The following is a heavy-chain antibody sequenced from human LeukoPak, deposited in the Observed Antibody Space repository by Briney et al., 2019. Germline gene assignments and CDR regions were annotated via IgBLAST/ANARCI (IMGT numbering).Heavy chain of an antibody. V-gene: IGHV4-39*07. Sequence: SETLSLTCTVPGGSISSSSYYWGWIRQPPGKGLECIGSIYYSGSTYYNPSLESRVTISVDTSKNQFSLKLSSVTAADTAVYYCASQRGDGSGSYSKNYYYYYGMDVRRQGTTVTVSS. J-gene: IGHJ6*02. D-gene: IGHD1-26*01. CDR3: ASQRGDGSGSYSKNYYYYYGMDV. CDR2: IYYSGST. CDR1: GGSISSSSYY.